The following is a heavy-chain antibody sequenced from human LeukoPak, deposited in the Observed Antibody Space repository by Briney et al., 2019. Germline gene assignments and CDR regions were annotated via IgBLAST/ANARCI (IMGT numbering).Heavy chain of an antibody. J-gene: IGHJ2*01. CDR3: ASTLAYCGGDCYSPAPYWYFDL. D-gene: IGHD2-21*02. CDR2: IYYSGST. CDR1: GGSISSYY. V-gene: IGHV4-59*01. Sequence: SETLSLSCTVSGGSISSYYWSWIRQPPGKGLEWIGYIYYSGSTNYNPSLKSRVTISVDTSKNQFSPKLSSVTAADTAVYYCASTLAYCGGDCYSPAPYWYFDLWGRGTLVTVSS.